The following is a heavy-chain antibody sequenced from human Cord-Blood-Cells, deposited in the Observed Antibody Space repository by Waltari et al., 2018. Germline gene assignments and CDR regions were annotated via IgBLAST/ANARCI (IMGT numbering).Heavy chain of an antibody. J-gene: IGHJ4*02. V-gene: IGHV1-69*01. CDR1: EGSISSNA. CDR2: IIPIFGTP. D-gene: IGHD3-3*01. CDR3: ARDGALHHDFWRGPYYFDY. Sequence: QVQLVQSGAEVKTPGSSVKVSCKASEGSISSNATSWVRQASGQRLEWMGVIIPIFGTPNYAQKFQGRVTITADESTSTAYMELSSLRSEDTAVYYCARDGALHHDFWRGPYYFDYWGQGTLVTVCS.